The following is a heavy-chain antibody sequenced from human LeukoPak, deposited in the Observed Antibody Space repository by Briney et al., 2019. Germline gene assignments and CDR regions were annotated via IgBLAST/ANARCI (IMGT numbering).Heavy chain of an antibody. J-gene: IGHJ4*02. CDR1: GFTFRSYA. CDR3: AKGDIVVVVAATTIDY. Sequence: GGSLRLSCATSGFTFRSYAMSWVRQAPGKGLEWVSAVSGSGADTYYADSVRGRFTISRDNSKNTLYLQMNSLRAEDTAVYYCAKGDIVVVVAATTIDYWGQGTLVTVSS. CDR2: VSGSGADT. V-gene: IGHV3-23*01. D-gene: IGHD2-15*01.